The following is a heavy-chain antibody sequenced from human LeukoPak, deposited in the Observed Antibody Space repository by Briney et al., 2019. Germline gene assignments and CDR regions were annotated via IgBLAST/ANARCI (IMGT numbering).Heavy chain of an antibody. J-gene: IGHJ4*02. CDR2: MYYSGSS. Sequence: SETLSLTCTVPGGSIRGYYGAWIRRPPGKGREGIGYMYYSGSSKYNPYLKSRATISRDTSKNQFSLKLTSVTVADTAVYFCAREGEAAAGAFDNWGQGTLVTVSA. D-gene: IGHD6-13*01. V-gene: IGHV4-59*01. CDR1: GGSIRGYY. CDR3: AREGEAAAGAFDN.